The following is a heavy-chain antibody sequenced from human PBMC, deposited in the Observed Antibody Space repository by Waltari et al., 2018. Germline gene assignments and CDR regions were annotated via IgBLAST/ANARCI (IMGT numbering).Heavy chain of an antibody. D-gene: IGHD3-3*02. CDR3: ARDSLVPRGGYFDL. Sequence: QVQLVESGGGVVQPGRSLRLSCAASGFTFSSYGMHWVRQAPGKGLEWVAVIWYDGSNKDYAEAVKGRFTISRDNSKNTLYLQMNSLRAEDTAVYYCARDSLVPRGGYFDLWGRGTLVTVSS. CDR2: IWYDGSNK. CDR1: GFTFSSYG. V-gene: IGHV3-33*01. J-gene: IGHJ2*01.